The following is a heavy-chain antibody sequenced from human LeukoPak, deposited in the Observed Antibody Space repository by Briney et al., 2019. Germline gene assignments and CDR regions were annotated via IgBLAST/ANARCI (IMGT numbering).Heavy chain of an antibody. V-gene: IGHV3-7*04. CDR2: IKQDGSEK. D-gene: IGHD6-19*01. CDR3: ARVIGVAGVPTQTD. J-gene: IGHJ4*02. CDR1: GFTFSSYW. Sequence: GGSLRLSCAASGFTFSSYWMSWVRQAPGKGLEWVANIKQDGSEKYYVDSVKGRFTISRDNATNSLYLQMNSLRAEDTAVYYCARVIGVAGVPTQTDWGQGTLVTVSS.